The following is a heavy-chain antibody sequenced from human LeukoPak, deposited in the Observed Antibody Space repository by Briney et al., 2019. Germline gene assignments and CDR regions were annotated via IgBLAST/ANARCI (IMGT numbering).Heavy chain of an antibody. CDR1: GGSISSYY. CDR2: IYYSGST. Sequence: SETLSLTCTVSGGSISSYYWSWIRQPPGKGLEWIGYIYYSGSTYYNSSLKSRVTISADRSKNQFSLKLNSVTAADTAVYYCARPVEYTSSPIDYWGQGTLVTVSS. CDR3: ARPVEYTSSPIDY. V-gene: IGHV4-59*12. D-gene: IGHD6-6*01. J-gene: IGHJ4*02.